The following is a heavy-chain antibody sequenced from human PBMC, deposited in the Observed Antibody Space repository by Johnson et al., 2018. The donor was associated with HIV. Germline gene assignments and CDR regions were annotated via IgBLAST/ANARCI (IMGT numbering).Heavy chain of an antibody. J-gene: IGHJ3*02. V-gene: IGHV3-30*03. CDR2: ISYDGSIK. Sequence: QVQLVESGGGVVQPGRSLRLSCVGSGLSSSTFGIHWVRQAPGKGPEWGAVISYDGSIKAFADSLRGRFTTSRDNSKNPLNLQMNSLRAEDTAVYYCARDGSSSSWNAFDIWGQGTMVTVSS. CDR1: GLSSSTFG. D-gene: IGHD6-6*01. CDR3: ARDGSSSSWNAFDI.